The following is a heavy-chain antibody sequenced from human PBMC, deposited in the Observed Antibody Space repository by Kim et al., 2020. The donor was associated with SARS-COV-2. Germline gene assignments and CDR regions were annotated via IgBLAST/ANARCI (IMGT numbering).Heavy chain of an antibody. Sequence: ASVKVSCKASGYTFTNYVISWVRQAPGQGLEWMGWISGYNGNTDSAQKFQGRVTMTADKSTTTAYMELRSLRSDDTAMYYCAKDLRSVWVVMSTNSPLEDWGQGTLVTVSS. D-gene: IGHD2-21*01. CDR3: AKDLRSVWVVMSTNSPLED. V-gene: IGHV1-18*01. CDR1: GYTFTNYV. J-gene: IGHJ4*02. CDR2: ISGYNGNT.